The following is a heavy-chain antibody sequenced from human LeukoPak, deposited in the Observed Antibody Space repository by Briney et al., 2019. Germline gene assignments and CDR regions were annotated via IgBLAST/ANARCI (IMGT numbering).Heavy chain of an antibody. J-gene: IGHJ5*02. CDR3: ARIPQLLALDGQWLTSPPEGWFDP. Sequence: ASVKVSCKASGYTLTSYGISWVRQAPGQGLERMGWISAYNGNTNYAQKLQGRVTMTTDTSTSTAYMELRSLRSDDTAVYYCARIPQLLALDGQWLTSPPEGWFDPWGQGTLVTVSS. CDR2: ISAYNGNT. V-gene: IGHV1-18*01. D-gene: IGHD6-19*01. CDR1: GYTLTSYG.